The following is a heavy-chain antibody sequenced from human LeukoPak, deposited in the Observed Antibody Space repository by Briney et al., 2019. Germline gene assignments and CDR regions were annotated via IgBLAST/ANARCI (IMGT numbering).Heavy chain of an antibody. Sequence: SETLSLTCTVSGGSISSGGYYWSWIRQHPGKGLEWIGYIYYSGSTYYNPSLKSRVTISVDTSKNQFSLKLSSVTAAATAVYYCARGLVRGVIRFDPWGQGTLVTVSS. D-gene: IGHD3-10*01. CDR3: ARGLVRGVIRFDP. CDR2: IYYSGST. V-gene: IGHV4-31*03. CDR1: GGSISSGGYY. J-gene: IGHJ5*02.